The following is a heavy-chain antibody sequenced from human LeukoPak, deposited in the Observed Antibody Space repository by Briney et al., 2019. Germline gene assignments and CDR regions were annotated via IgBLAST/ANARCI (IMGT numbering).Heavy chain of an antibody. CDR1: GYTFTSYD. J-gene: IGHJ5*02. D-gene: IGHD3-3*01. V-gene: IGHV1-8*01. CDR3: ARGGERFLEWLLPKYNWFDP. Sequence: ASVEVSCKASGYTFTSYDINWVRQATGQGLEWMGWMNPNSGNTDYAQKFQGRVTMTRNTSISTAYMELSSLRSEDTAVYYCARGGERFLEWLLPKYNWFDPWGQGTLVTVSS. CDR2: MNPNSGNT.